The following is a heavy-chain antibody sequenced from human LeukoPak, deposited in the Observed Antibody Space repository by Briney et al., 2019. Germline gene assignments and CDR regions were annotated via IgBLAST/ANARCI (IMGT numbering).Heavy chain of an antibody. D-gene: IGHD5-18*01. V-gene: IGHV3-53*01. CDR2: LYTGGGT. CDR1: GFTFSNAW. CDR3: ARGYPPDY. J-gene: IGHJ4*02. Sequence: PGGSLRLSCAASGFTFSNAWMTWVRQAPGKGLEWVSVLYTGGGTYYADSVKGRFTISRDNSKNTLYLQMSSLRAEDTAVYYCARGYPPDYWGQGTLVIVSS.